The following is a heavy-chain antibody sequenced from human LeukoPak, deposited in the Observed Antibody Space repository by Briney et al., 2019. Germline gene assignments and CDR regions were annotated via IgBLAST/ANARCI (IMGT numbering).Heavy chain of an antibody. D-gene: IGHD4-23*01. CDR1: GGSISSYY. CDR2: VDYSGST. CDR3: ARLNGGN. V-gene: IGHV4-59*08. J-gene: IGHJ4*02. Sequence: SETLSLTCTVSGGSISSYYWSWIRRPPGRGLEWLGYVDYSGSTAYNPSLNGRVAISPDTSKNQFSLKLRSVTAADTAVYYCARLNGGNWGPGILVTVSS.